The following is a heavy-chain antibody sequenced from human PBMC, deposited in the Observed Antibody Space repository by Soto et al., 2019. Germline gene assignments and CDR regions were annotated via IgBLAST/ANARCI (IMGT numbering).Heavy chain of an antibody. J-gene: IGHJ4*02. D-gene: IGHD6-13*01. CDR2: IIPILGIA. CDR3: ATRGTAALSGGGGLAAVDY. CDR1: GGTFSSYT. V-gene: IGHV1-69*02. Sequence: QVQLVQSGAGVKKPGSSVKVSCKASGGTFSSYTISWVRQAPGQGLEWMGRIIPILGIANYAQKFQGRVTITADKXXSXAXXELSSLRSEDTAVYYCATRGTAALSGGGGLAAVDYWGQGTLVTVSS.